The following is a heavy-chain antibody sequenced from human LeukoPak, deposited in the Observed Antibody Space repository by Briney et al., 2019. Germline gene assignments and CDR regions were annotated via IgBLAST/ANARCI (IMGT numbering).Heavy chain of an antibody. CDR1: GYSFTSSW. D-gene: IGHD1-7*01. CDR3: ARHRIAGTISSVFDP. V-gene: IGHV5-51*01. J-gene: IGHJ5*02. Sequence: GESLKISCKGSGYSFTSSWIGWVRQMPGKGLEWMGIIFPGDSDTRYSPSFQGQVTISVDKSISTAYLQWSSLKASDTAMYYCARHRIAGTISSVFDPWGQGTLVTVSS. CDR2: IFPGDSDT.